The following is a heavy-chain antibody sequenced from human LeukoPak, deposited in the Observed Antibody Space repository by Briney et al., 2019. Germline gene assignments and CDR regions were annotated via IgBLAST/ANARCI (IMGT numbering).Heavy chain of an antibody. Sequence: SETLSLTCTVSGGSISSSSYYWGWIRQPPGKGLEWIGSIYYSGSTNYNPSLKSRVTISVDTSKNQFSLKLSSVTAADTAVYYCARDLYYYDSSGYYYYYGMDVWGQGTTVTVSS. V-gene: IGHV4-39*07. CDR2: IYYSGST. J-gene: IGHJ6*02. CDR3: ARDLYYYDSSGYYYYYGMDV. CDR1: GGSISSSSYY. D-gene: IGHD3-22*01.